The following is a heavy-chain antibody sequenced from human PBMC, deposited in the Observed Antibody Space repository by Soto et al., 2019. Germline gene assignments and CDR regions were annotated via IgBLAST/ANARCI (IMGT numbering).Heavy chain of an antibody. CDR2: INTNSGGT. J-gene: IGHJ6*03. CDR3: GSGDHYYYMDV. CDR1: GYTFTGYY. V-gene: IGHV1-2*04. Sequence: GASVKVSCKASGYTFTGYYMHWVRQAPGQGLEWMGWINTNSGGTNYAQKCQGWVTMTRDTSISTAYMELSRLRSDDTAVYYCGSGDHYYYMDVWSKGTTVTVSS. D-gene: IGHD3-10*01.